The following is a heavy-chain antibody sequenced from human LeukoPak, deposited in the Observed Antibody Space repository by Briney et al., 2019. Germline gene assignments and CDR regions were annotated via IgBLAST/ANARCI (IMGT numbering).Heavy chain of an antibody. J-gene: IGHJ4*02. CDR1: GSLFSNHW. Sequence: GGSLRLSCAASGSLFSNHWMHWVRQAPGEGLVWVSRIKTDGTITSYADSVKGRFTISRDNAKNTLYLQMNSLRAEDTAVYYCARDQNEGYGDYFYYFDYWGQGTLVTVSS. CDR2: IKTDGTIT. D-gene: IGHD4-17*01. CDR3: ARDQNEGYGDYFYYFDY. V-gene: IGHV3-74*01.